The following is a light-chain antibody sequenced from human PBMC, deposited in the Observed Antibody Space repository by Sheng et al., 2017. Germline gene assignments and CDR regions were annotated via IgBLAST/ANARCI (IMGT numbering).Light chain of an antibody. V-gene: IGKV3-20*01. CDR1: QSVSSSY. CDR2: DAS. J-gene: IGKJ2*03. Sequence: EIVLTQSPGTLSLSPGERATLSCRASQSVSSSYLAWYQQKPGQAPRLLIYDASNRATGIPARFSGSGSGTDFTLTISRLEPEDFAVYYCQQYGTSPYSFGQGTKLEI. CDR3: QQYGTSPYS.